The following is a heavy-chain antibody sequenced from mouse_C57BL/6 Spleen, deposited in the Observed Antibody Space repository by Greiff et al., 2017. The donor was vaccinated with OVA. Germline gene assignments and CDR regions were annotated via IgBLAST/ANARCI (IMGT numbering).Heavy chain of an antibody. CDR1: GFNIKDDY. Sequence: EVQLQQSGAELVRPGASVKLSCTASGFNIKDDYMHWVKQRPEQGLEWIGWIDPENGDTEYASKFQGKATITADTSSNTAYLQLSSLTSEDTAVYYCTTDEDYAMDYWGQGTSVTVSS. CDR2: IDPENGDT. V-gene: IGHV14-4*01. J-gene: IGHJ4*01. CDR3: TTDEDYAMDY.